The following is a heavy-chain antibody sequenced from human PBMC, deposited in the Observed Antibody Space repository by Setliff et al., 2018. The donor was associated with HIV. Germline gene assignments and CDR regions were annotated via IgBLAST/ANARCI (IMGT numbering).Heavy chain of an antibody. V-gene: IGHV4-31*03. CDR1: GVSVSSGGYY. D-gene: IGHD2-2*01. Sequence: NPSETLSLTCTVSGVSVSSGGYYWSWIRQHPGKGLEWIGYVYYTGTSYFNPSLKSRITISVDTSKNHFSLKLGFVTAADTAVYYCARGESTTWDLAEYFQYWGQGTLVTVSS. J-gene: IGHJ1*01. CDR3: ARGESTTWDLAEYFQY. CDR2: VYYTGTS.